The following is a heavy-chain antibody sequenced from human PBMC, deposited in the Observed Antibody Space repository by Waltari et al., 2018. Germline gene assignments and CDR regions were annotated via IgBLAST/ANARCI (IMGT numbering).Heavy chain of an antibody. CDR3: ATLYSDYADY. CDR2: VGGDGAAP. J-gene: IGHJ4*02. V-gene: IGHV3-23*01. Sequence: EVHLLESGGDLVHPGGSLRLSCAASRFPFSRYAMNWVRQAPGRGVVWVARVGGDGAAPSYADSVKGRFTISRDNSKTTLYLQMNSLRVEDTAVYYCATLYSDYADYWGQGTLVTVSS. D-gene: IGHD4-4*01. CDR1: RFPFSRYA.